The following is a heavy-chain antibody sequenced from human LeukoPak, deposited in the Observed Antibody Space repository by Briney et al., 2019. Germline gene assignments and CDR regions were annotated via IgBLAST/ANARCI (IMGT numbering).Heavy chain of an antibody. Sequence: ASVKVSCKASGYTFSDYYMDWVRQAPEQGLQWMGRINPNSGGTDYAQEFQGRVTMTRDTSISTFYMELTRLRSDDTGVYYCARARDTKRWITSPNLFDIGGQGTMVTVSS. J-gene: IGHJ3*02. CDR3: ARARDTKRWITSPNLFDI. D-gene: IGHD5-24*01. V-gene: IGHV1-2*05. CDR2: INPNSGGT. CDR1: GYTFSDYY.